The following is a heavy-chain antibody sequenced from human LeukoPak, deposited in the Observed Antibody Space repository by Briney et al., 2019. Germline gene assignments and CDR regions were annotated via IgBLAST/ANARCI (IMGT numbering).Heavy chain of an antibody. CDR2: IYHSGVT. CDR1: GGSFSGYY. D-gene: IGHD1-1*01. J-gene: IGHJ4*02. CDR3: ARLNWNDVGY. V-gene: IGHV4-59*01. Sequence: PSETLSLTCAVYGGSFSGYYWSWIRQPPGKGLEWIGYIYHSGVTNLNPSLKGRVTMSVDTSKNQFSLNLSSVTAADTAVYYCARLNWNDVGYWGQGTLVTVSS.